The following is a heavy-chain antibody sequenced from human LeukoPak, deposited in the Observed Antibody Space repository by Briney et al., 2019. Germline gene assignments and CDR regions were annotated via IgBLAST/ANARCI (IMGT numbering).Heavy chain of an antibody. CDR1: GYTFTSYG. CDR2: ISAYNGNT. D-gene: IGHD2-2*02. CDR3: ARDRDSLGYCSSTSCCTPRY. Sequence: ASVKVSCKASGYTFTSYGISWVRQAPGQGLEWMGWISAYNGNTNYAQKLQGRVTMTTDTSTSTAYMELRSLRSDDTAVYYCARDRDSLGYCSSTSCCTPRYWGQGTLVTVSS. J-gene: IGHJ4*02. V-gene: IGHV1-18*01.